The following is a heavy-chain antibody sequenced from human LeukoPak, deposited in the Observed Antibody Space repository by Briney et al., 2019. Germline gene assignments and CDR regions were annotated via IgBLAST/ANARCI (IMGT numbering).Heavy chain of an antibody. Sequence: GGSLRLSCAVSGFSLTAFGMNWVRQAPGKGLEWVSSISSGSSSIYYADSVKGRFTVSRDNAKNSLYLQMNSLRAEDTAVYYCARVTNYFYYMDVWGKGSSVTLSS. J-gene: IGHJ6*03. CDR2: ISSGSSSI. V-gene: IGHV3-21*01. CDR3: ARVTNYFYYMDV. D-gene: IGHD4-11*01. CDR1: GFSLTAFG.